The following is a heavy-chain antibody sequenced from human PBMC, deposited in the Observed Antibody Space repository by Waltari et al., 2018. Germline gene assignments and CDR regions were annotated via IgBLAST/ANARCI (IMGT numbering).Heavy chain of an antibody. Sequence: QVQLQESGPGLVKPSETLSLTCAVSNFYISNVYYWGWIRQPPGKGLEWIGSMYYRGTTYYNPSLKGRVTISVDTSKNNLFLNLNSVTAADTAVYYCARDVEGDGVLYGSPRRFDYWGQGILVTVSS. CDR1: NFYISNVYY. CDR2: MYYRGTT. D-gene: IGHD3-10*01. J-gene: IGHJ4*02. CDR3: ARDVEGDGVLYGSPRRFDY. V-gene: IGHV4-38-2*02.